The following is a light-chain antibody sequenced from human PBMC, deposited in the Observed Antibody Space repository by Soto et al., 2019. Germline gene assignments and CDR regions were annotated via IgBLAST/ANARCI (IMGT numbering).Light chain of an antibody. V-gene: IGKV1D-16*01. CDR3: QQYNIYPLT. J-gene: IGKJ4*01. CDR1: QDINXY. Sequence: DVQMTQSPSSLSASVGDRVTITCRASQDINXYLAWYQQKPGNAHKSLIYAASSLQTGVPSRFSGSESGTDFTLTISNLQPEDSATYYCQQYNIYPLTFGGGTKVEIK. CDR2: AAS.